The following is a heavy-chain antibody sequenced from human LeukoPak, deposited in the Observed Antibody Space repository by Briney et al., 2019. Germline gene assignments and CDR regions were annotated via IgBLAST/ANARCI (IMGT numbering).Heavy chain of an antibody. V-gene: IGHV3-11*01. CDR1: GFTFSDYY. J-gene: IGHJ4*02. Sequence: GGSLRLSCAASGFTFSDYYMSWIRQAPGKGLEWVSCISSSGSTIYYADSVKGRFTISRDNAKNSLYLQMNSLRAEDTAVYYCARGVRIRDTMRWSSIPYFDYWGQGTLVTVSS. D-gene: IGHD4-23*01. CDR2: ISSSGSTI. CDR3: ARGVRIRDTMRWSSIPYFDY.